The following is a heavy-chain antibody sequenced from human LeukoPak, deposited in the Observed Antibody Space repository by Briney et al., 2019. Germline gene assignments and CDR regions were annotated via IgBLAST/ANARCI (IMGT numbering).Heavy chain of an antibody. CDR1: GGSIINSNW. Sequence: SETLSLTCAVSGGSIINSNWWSWVRQPPGKGLEWIGEIDHSGSTSYNPSLKSRVTISVDRSKNQFSLKLSSVTAADTAVYYCAISGDCSGGSCSGFDYWGQGTLVTVSS. CDR3: AISGDCSGGSCSGFDY. J-gene: IGHJ4*02. CDR2: IDHSGST. D-gene: IGHD2-15*01. V-gene: IGHV4-4*02.